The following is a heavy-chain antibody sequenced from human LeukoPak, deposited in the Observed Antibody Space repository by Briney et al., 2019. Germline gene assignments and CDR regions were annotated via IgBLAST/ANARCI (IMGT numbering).Heavy chain of an antibody. D-gene: IGHD3-3*01. J-gene: IGHJ3*02. V-gene: IGHV3-53*01. Sequence: AGGSLRLSCAASGFTVSSNYMSWVRQAPGKGLEWVSVIYSGGSTYYADSVKGRFTISRDNSKNTLYLQMNSLRAEDTAVYYCARESQGAFGVVRHDAFDIWGQGTMVTVSS. CDR1: GFTVSSNY. CDR3: ARESQGAFGVVRHDAFDI. CDR2: IYSGGST.